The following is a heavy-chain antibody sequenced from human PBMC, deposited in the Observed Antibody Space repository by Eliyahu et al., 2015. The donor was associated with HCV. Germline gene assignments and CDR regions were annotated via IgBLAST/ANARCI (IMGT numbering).Heavy chain of an antibody. Sequence: QAPGQGLEWMGWINPNSGGTNYAQKFQGRVTMTRDTSISTAYMELSRLRSDDTAVYYCARGGFGGCSSTSCYVSRWVDYYYYYGMDVWGQGTTVTVSS. D-gene: IGHD2-2*01. V-gene: IGHV1-2*02. J-gene: IGHJ6*02. CDR2: INPNSGGT. CDR3: ARGGFGGCSSTSCYVSRWVDYYYYYGMDV.